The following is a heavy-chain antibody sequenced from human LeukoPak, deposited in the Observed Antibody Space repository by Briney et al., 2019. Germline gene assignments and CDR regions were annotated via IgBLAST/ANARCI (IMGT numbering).Heavy chain of an antibody. CDR1: GYTFTSYY. CDR2: INPSGGSA. V-gene: IGHV1-46*01. CDR3: ARDRGNYEDY. Sequence: ASVKVSCKASGYTFTSYYMHWVRQAPGQGLEWMGIINPSGGSASYAQKFQGRVTITRDTSASTAYMELSSLRSEDTAVYYCARDRGNYEDYWGQGTLVTVSS. J-gene: IGHJ4*02. D-gene: IGHD1-7*01.